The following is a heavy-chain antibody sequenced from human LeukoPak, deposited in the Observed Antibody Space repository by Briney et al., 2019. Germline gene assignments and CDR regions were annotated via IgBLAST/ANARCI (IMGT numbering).Heavy chain of an antibody. V-gene: IGHV3-21*06. J-gene: IGHJ4*02. Sequence: GGSLRLSCAASGFTFSTYDMNWVRQAPGKGLEWVSYISSSSSDIHYADSVKGRFTISRDNADNSLYLQMSSLRAEDTAVYYCARVGAFSAINYWGQGTLVTVSS. CDR3: ARVGAFSAINY. CDR2: ISSSSSDI. D-gene: IGHD5-18*01. CDR1: GFTFSTYD.